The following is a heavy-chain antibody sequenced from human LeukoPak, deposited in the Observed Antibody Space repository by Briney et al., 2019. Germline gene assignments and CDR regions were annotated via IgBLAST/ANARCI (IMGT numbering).Heavy chain of an antibody. D-gene: IGHD4-17*01. CDR3: ARDYGDYHSHWFDR. V-gene: IGHV1-69*13. CDR1: GGTFSIYA. CDR2: IIPIFGTA. J-gene: IGHJ5*02. Sequence: AVKLTYKCSGGTFSIYAISWVRQAPGQGLELMGGIIPIFGTANYAKKFQGRVTITAEELTSTAYVELSSLRSEDTAVYYCARDYGDYHSHWFDRWGQGTLVTVSS.